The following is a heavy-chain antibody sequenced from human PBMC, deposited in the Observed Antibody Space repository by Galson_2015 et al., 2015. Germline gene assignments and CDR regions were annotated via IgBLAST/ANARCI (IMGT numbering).Heavy chain of an antibody. J-gene: IGHJ4*01. CDR2: IIPIFGTA. CDR3: ARVILYCSGGSCYPVYFDY. CDR1: GGTFSSYA. D-gene: IGHD2-15*01. Sequence: SVKVSCKASGGTFSSYAISWVRQAPGQGLEWMGGIIPIFGTANYAQKFQGRVTITADESTSTAYMELSSLRSEDTAVYYCARVILYCSGGSCYPVYFDYWGRGTLVTVSS. V-gene: IGHV1-69*13.